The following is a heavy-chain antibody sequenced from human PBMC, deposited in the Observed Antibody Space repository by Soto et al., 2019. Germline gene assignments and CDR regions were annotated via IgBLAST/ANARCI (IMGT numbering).Heavy chain of an antibody. J-gene: IGHJ4*02. CDR3: ARVPDKSGSKEGDFDY. Sequence: QVQLVESGGGVVQPGTSLRLSCTASGFNLVNYAMHWVRQAPGKGLEWVAVISYDGDNKYYADSVKGRFTVSRDNSKNMLHLQLNSLRVEDTARYYCARVPDKSGSKEGDFDYWGQGTLVAVSS. CDR1: GFNLVNYA. V-gene: IGHV3-30-3*01. CDR2: ISYDGDNK. D-gene: IGHD3-10*01.